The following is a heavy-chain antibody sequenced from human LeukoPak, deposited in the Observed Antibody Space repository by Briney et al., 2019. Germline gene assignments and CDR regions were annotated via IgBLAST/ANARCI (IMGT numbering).Heavy chain of an antibody. D-gene: IGHD1-26*01. Sequence: GGSLRLSCAASGCTFSSCALGWVRQAPGKGLEWVSVISASGITTSYADSVRGRFTISRDNSKDTLNLQMNSLRAEDTAVYYCAKGDRASVVGPLDYWGQGTLVTVSS. J-gene: IGHJ4*02. CDR3: AKGDRASVVGPLDY. CDR1: GCTFSSCA. V-gene: IGHV3-23*01. CDR2: ISASGITT.